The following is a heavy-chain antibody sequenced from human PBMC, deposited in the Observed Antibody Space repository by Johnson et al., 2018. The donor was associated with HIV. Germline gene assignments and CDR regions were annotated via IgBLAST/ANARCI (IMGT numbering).Heavy chain of an antibody. CDR2: ISNEGEGK. J-gene: IGHJ3*02. CDR1: GFTFSRYA. D-gene: IGHD1-1*01. Sequence: QVQLVESGGGVVQPGRSLRISCEASGFTFSRYAMHWVRQAPGKGLDWVAVISNEGEGKYYADSVKGRFTISRDNSKNTVSLQMNRVRGEDTAVYYCARDRAQVDDPNDAFDIWGQGTMVTVSS. V-gene: IGHV3-30*03. CDR3: ARDRAQVDDPNDAFDI.